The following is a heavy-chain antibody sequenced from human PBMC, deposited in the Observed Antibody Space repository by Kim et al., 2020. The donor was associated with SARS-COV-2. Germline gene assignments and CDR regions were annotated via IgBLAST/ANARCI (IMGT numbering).Heavy chain of an antibody. V-gene: IGHV4-39*01. D-gene: IGHD3-22*01. CDR3: ARLSYDNSGYYYYYYMDV. CDR1: GGSISSSSYY. CDR2: IYYSGST. J-gene: IGHJ6*03. Sequence: SETLSLTCTVSGGSISSSSYYWGWIRQPPGKGLEWIGSIYYSGSTYYNPSLKSRVTISVDTSKSQFSLKLSSVTAADTAVYYCARLSYDNSGYYYYYYMDVWGKGTTVTVSS.